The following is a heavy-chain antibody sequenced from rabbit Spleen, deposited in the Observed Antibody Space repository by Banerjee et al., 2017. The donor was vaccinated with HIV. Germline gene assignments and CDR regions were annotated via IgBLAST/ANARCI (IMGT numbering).Heavy chain of an antibody. CDR2: IEAGGSGFT. CDR3: VREAGYGGYGDGNL. D-gene: IGHD6-1*01. CDR1: GVSFSFNSY. Sequence: QSLEESGGDLVKPGASLTLTCTASGVSFSFNSYMCWVRQAPGKGLEWIACIEAGGSGFTYFASWAKGRFTISKTSSTTVTLQMTSLTAADTATYFCVREAGYGGYGDGNLWGQGTLVTVS. J-gene: IGHJ4*01. V-gene: IGHV1S40*01.